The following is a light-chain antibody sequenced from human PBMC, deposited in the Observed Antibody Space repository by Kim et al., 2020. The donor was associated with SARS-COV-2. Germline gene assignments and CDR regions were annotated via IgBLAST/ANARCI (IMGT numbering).Light chain of an antibody. CDR1: SLRSYY. V-gene: IGLV3-19*01. CDR3: NSRESSTNHWM. J-gene: IGLJ3*02. Sequence: SSELTQDPAVSVALGQTVRITCQGDSLRSYYATWYQQKPGQAPILVIYGKNNRPSGIPDRFSGSYSGNTASLTITAAQAEDEADYYCNSRESSTNHWMFGGGTKLTVL. CDR2: GKN.